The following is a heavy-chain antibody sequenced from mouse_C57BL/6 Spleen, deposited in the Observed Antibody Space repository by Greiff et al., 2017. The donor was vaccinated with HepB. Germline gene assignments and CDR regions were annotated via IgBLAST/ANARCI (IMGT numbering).Heavy chain of an antibody. CDR3: VRPVYDYDGGTFAY. D-gene: IGHD2-4*01. Sequence: VKDRFTISRDDSESMLYLQMNNLKTEDTAMYYCVRPVYDYDGGTFAYWGQGTLVTVSA. V-gene: IGHV10-1*01. J-gene: IGHJ3*01.